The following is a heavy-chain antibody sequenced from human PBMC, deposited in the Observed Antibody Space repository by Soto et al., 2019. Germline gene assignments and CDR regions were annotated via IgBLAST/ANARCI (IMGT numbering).Heavy chain of an antibody. CDR1: GDSVSSNSAA. CDR3: AGTTSLQWYYMDV. V-gene: IGHV6-1*01. J-gene: IGHJ6*03. CDR2: TYYRSRWYN. Sequence: SQTLSLTCAISGDSVSSNSAAWNWIRQSPSRGLEWLGRTYYRSRWYNDYAVSEKSRITVNPDTSKNQFSLHLNSVTPEDTAVYYGAGTTSLQWYYMDVWDKGTTVTVSS. D-gene: IGHD1-7*01.